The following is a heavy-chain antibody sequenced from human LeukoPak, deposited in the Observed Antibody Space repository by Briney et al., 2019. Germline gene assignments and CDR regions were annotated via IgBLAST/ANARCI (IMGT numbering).Heavy chain of an antibody. CDR2: IYQRATV. Sequence: SETLSLTCNVSGYSISSGYFWGWVRQPPGKGLEWIGSIYQRATVHYNPSLKSRVTISLGTSKNQFSLKLSSVTAADTAIYYCASAVVLEQRLRVAFDYWGQGNLVTVSS. CDR3: ASAVVLEQRLRVAFDY. D-gene: IGHD4-23*01. V-gene: IGHV4-38-2*02. CDR1: GYSISSGYF. J-gene: IGHJ4*02.